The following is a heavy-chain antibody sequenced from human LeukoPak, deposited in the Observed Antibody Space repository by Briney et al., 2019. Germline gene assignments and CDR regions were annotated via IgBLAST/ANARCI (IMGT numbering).Heavy chain of an antibody. CDR1: PGSISTYH. V-gene: IGHV4-59*01. Sequence: SETLSLTCTVSPGSISTYHWNWIRKSPGKGLEWIGYMQSTGNSNYNPSLKSRVTMSVDMSRNEIVLNLSSVTAADTAVYFCARDKQHSYGRYFDHWGQGMLVTVSS. CDR2: MQSTGNS. J-gene: IGHJ4*02. D-gene: IGHD5-18*01. CDR3: ARDKQHSYGRYFDH.